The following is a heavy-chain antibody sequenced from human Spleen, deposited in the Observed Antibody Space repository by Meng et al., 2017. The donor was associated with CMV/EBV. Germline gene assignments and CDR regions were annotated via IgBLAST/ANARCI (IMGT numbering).Heavy chain of an antibody. D-gene: IGHD2-2*01. CDR2: ISYDGSKK. Sequence: GGSLRLSCAASGFTFSSYAMHWVRQAPGKGLEWVAVISYDGSKKYYADSVKGRFTISRDNSKKTLYLQMNSLRAEDTAVYYCARGFWGYCSSTGCSVFDYWGQGTLVTVSS. V-gene: IGHV3-30-3*01. J-gene: IGHJ4*02. CDR1: GFTFSSYA. CDR3: ARGFWGYCSSTGCSVFDY.